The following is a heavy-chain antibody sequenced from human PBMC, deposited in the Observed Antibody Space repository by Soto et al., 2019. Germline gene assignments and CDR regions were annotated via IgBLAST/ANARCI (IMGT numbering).Heavy chain of an antibody. CDR3: AREGVGGFDY. Sequence: GGSLRLSCEASGFSFSSYWMSWVRQAPGKGLEWVANIRQDGREKSYVDSVKGRFTISRDNAKNSVYVHMNSLRVDDTAMYYCAREGVGGFDYWGQGFLVTVSS. V-gene: IGHV3-7*01. CDR1: GFSFSSYW. CDR2: IRQDGREK. J-gene: IGHJ4*02. D-gene: IGHD3-16*01.